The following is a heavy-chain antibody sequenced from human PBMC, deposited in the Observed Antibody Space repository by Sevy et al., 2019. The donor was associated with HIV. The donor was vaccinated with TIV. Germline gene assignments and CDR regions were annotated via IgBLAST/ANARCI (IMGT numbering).Heavy chain of an antibody. Sequence: GGSLRLSCTTSGFTFRIYAMRWVRQAPGKGLEWVSAISGSGSSTYYADSVKGRFTISRYNSKNTLYLQMNSLRAEDTAVFYCAKEGGSHYDTSGSFDDWGQGTRVTVSS. CDR1: GFTFRIYA. CDR2: ISGSGSST. D-gene: IGHD3-22*01. CDR3: AKEGGSHYDTSGSFDD. J-gene: IGHJ4*02. V-gene: IGHV3-23*01.